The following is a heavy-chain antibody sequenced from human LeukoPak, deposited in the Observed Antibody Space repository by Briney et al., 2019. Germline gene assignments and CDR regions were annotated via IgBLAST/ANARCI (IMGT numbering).Heavy chain of an antibody. V-gene: IGHV1-18*01. J-gene: IGHJ4*02. CDR1: GYTFTSYG. D-gene: IGHD3-22*01. CDR3: ASDLDYYDSSGYWYFDY. CDR2: ISAYNGNT. Sequence: ASVKVSCKASGYTFTSYGISWVRQAPGQGLEWMGWISAYNGNTNYAQKLQGRVTMTTDTSTSTAYMELRSLRSDDTAVYYCASDLDYYDSSGYWYFDYWGQGTLVTVSS.